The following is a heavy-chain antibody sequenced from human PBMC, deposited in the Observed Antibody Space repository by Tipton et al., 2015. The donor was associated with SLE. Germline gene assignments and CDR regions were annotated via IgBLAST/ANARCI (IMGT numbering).Heavy chain of an antibody. J-gene: IGHJ4*02. CDR3: ARGAPVAAAEIHLDY. V-gene: IGHV3-9*01. D-gene: IGHD6-25*01. CDR2: ISWNSDDI. Sequence: SLRLSCAASGFTFDDYAMHWVRQAPGKGLEWVSGISWNSDDIDYADSVKGRFTISRDNAKNSLYLHMNSLRAEDTALYYCARGAPVAAAEIHLDYWGQGTLVTVSS. CDR1: GFTFDDYA.